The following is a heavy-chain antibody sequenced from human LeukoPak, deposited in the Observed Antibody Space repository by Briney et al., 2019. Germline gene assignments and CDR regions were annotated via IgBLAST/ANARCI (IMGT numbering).Heavy chain of an antibody. J-gene: IGHJ4*02. CDR1: GFTFINYW. CDR2: INNDGSTT. V-gene: IGHV3-74*01. Sequence: PGGSLRLSCAASGFTFINYWMHWVRQAPGEGLVWVSHINNDGSTTTYADSVKGRFTISRDNAKNTLYLHVNSLRAEDTAVYYCARGGFCSGADCRGFFDYWGQGSLVTVSS. D-gene: IGHD2-15*01. CDR3: ARGGFCSGADCRGFFDY.